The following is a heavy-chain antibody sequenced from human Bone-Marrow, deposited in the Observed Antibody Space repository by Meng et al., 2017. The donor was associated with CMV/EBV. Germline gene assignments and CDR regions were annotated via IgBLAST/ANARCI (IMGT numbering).Heavy chain of an antibody. D-gene: IGHD4-11*01. CDR1: GGTFSSYA. V-gene: IGHV1-69*05. CDR3: ASCDYTVTTSYYYYGMDG. Sequence: SVKVSCTASGGTFSSYAISWVRQAPGQGLEWMGGIIPIFGTANYAQKFQGRVTITTDESTSTAYMELSSLRSEDTAVYYCASCDYTVTTSYYYYGMDGWGQGTTVTVSS. J-gene: IGHJ6*02. CDR2: IIPIFGTA.